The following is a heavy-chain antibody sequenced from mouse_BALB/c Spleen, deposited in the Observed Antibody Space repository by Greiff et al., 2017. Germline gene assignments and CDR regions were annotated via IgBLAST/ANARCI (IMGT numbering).Heavy chain of an antibody. Sequence: EVNVVESGGGLVKPGGSLKLSCAASGFTFSSYAMSWVRQTPEKRLEWVASISSGGSTYYPDSVKGRFTISRDNARNILYLQMSSLRSEDTAMYYCASRGFYYYGSSGAMDYWGQGTSVTVSS. CDR3: ASRGFYYYGSSGAMDY. CDR1: GFTFSSYA. D-gene: IGHD1-1*01. J-gene: IGHJ4*01. V-gene: IGHV5-6-5*01. CDR2: ISSGGST.